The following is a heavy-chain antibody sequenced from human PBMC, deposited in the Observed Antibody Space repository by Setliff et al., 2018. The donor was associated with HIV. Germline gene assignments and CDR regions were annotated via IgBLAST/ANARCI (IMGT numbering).Heavy chain of an antibody. CDR3: ARHRDPPGSRWIYYYYYMDL. J-gene: IGHJ6*03. CDR2: IYTSGST. V-gene: IGHV4-61*02. CDR1: GGSISSGSYY. Sequence: SETLSLTCTVSGGSISSGSYYWSWIRQPAGKGLEWIGRIYTSGSTNYNPSLKSRVTMSVDTSKNQVSLRLRSMTAADTGVYYCARHRDPPGSRWIYYYYYMDLWGEGTTVTVSS. D-gene: IGHD6-13*01.